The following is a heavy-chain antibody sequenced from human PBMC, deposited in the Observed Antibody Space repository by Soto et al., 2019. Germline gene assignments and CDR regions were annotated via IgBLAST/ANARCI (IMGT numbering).Heavy chain of an antibody. D-gene: IGHD6-13*01. J-gene: IGHJ5*02. CDR2: MTPGSGKT. CDR3: ARMASAGTLNWFDP. CDR1: GYTFINFD. V-gene: IGHV1-8*01. Sequence: QVQLVQSGAEVKEPGASVRVSCKASGYTFINFDISWVRQATGQGLEWMGWMTPGSGKTGYASKFQGRVSMTRDASTSTAHLELSSQTSEDTAVYYCARMASAGTLNWFDPWGQGTLVTVSS.